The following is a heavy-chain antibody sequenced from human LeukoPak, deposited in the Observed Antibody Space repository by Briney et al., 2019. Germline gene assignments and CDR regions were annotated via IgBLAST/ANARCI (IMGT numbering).Heavy chain of an antibody. CDR3: AKRPADCSSTSCPLINYYYYGMDV. Sequence: GGSLRLSCAASGFAFSSYAMSWVRQAPRKGLEWVSAISGSGGSTYYADSVKGRFTVSRDNSKNTLYLQMNGLRAEDTAVYYCAKRPADCSSTSCPLINYYYYGMDVWGQGTTVTVSS. D-gene: IGHD2-2*01. CDR1: GFAFSSYA. CDR2: ISGSGGST. V-gene: IGHV3-23*01. J-gene: IGHJ6*02.